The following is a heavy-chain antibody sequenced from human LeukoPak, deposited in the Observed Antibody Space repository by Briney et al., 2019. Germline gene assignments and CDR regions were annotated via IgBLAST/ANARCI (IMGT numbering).Heavy chain of an antibody. Sequence: GGSLRLSCAASGFTFSSYSMNWVRQAPGKGLEWVSSISSSSSYIYYADSVKGRFTISRDNAKNSLYLQMNSLRAEDTAVYYCARDDDYDFWSGYFPLYGMDVWGQGTTVTVSS. CDR1: GFTFSSYS. J-gene: IGHJ6*02. CDR3: ARDDDYDFWSGYFPLYGMDV. V-gene: IGHV3-21*01. D-gene: IGHD3-3*01. CDR2: ISSSSSYI.